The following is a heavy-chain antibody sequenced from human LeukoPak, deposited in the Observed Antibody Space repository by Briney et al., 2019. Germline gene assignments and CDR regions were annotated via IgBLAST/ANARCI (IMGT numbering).Heavy chain of an antibody. Sequence: GGSLRLSCAASGFTFSSYAMHWVRQAPGKGLEWVAVISYDGSNKYYADSVKGRFTISRDNSKNTLYLQMNSLRAEDTAVYYCANAGYISGWYDYYYMDVWGKGTTVTISS. CDR2: ISYDGSNK. D-gene: IGHD6-19*01. V-gene: IGHV3-30*04. CDR1: GFTFSSYA. CDR3: ANAGYISGWYDYYYMDV. J-gene: IGHJ6*03.